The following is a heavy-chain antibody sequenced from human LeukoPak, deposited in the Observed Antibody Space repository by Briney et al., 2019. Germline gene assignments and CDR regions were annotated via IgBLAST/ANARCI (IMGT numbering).Heavy chain of an antibody. CDR2: ISGDGRGT. J-gene: IGHJ4*02. CDR1: GFIFTDYW. Sequence: PGGSLRLSCAASGFIFTDYWMHWVRQGPGKELVWVARISGDGRGTTYADSVKGRFTISRDNAKNSLYLQMNSLRAEDTAVYYCAREEDNSDEYLREDYWGQGTLVTVSS. V-gene: IGHV3-74*01. D-gene: IGHD4-17*01. CDR3: AREEDNSDEYLREDY.